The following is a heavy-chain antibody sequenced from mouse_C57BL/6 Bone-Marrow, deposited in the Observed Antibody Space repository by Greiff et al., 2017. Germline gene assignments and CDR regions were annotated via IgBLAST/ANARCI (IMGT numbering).Heavy chain of an antibody. CDR2: IYPNNGGN. CDR1: GYTFTDYY. CDR3: ASECGNYGYSAMDY. Sequence: VQLQQSGPELVKPGASVKMSCKASGYTFTDYYMHWVKQSHGKSLEWIGYIYPNNGGNGYNQKFKGQATLTVAKSSSTAYMELRSLTSEDSAVYYCASECGNYGYSAMDYWGQGTSVTVSS. J-gene: IGHJ4*01. D-gene: IGHD1-1*02. V-gene: IGHV1-34*01.